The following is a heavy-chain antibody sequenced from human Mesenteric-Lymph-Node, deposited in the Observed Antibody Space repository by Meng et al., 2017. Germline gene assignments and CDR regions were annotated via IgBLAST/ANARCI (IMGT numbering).Heavy chain of an antibody. J-gene: IGHJ4*02. D-gene: IGHD3-22*01. CDR3: ARDYYDSGGYYWFDY. CDR1: GYTFTSYG. CDR2: ISAYNGNT. V-gene: IGHV1-18*01. Sequence: ASVKVSCKASGYTFTSYGISWVRQAPGQGLEWMGWISAYNGNTNYAQKLQGRVTMTTDTSTSTAYMGLRSLRSDGTAVYYCARDYYDSGGYYWFDYWGQGTLVTVSS.